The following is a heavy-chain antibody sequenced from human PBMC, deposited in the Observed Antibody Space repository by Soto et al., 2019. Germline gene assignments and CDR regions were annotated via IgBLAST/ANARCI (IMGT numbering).Heavy chain of an antibody. Sequence: QVQLVQSGAEVKKPGASVKVSCKASGYTFTSYDINWVRQATGQGLEWMGWMNPNSGNTGYAQKFQGRATMTRNTSIRTANRERRTLRSKAPPVYYRPIEAAAQGRDPWAHEPWSPSPQ. D-gene: IGHD6-25*01. CDR3: PIEAAAQGRDP. CDR1: GYTFTSYD. V-gene: IGHV1-8*01. J-gene: IGHJ5*02. CDR2: MNPNSGNT.